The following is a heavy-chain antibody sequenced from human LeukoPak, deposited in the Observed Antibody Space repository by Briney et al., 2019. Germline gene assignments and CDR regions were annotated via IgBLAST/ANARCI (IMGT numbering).Heavy chain of an antibody. CDR1: GGTFSSYT. J-gene: IGHJ3*02. D-gene: IGHD6-13*01. CDR2: ISPTLGIA. V-gene: IGHV1-69*02. Sequence: SVKVSCKASGGTFSSYTISWVRQAPGQGLEWMGRISPTLGIANYAQKFQGRVTITADKSTSTAYMELSSLRSEDTAVYYCARKEGLNSSSWSDAFDIWGQGTMVTVSS. CDR3: ARKEGLNSSSWSDAFDI.